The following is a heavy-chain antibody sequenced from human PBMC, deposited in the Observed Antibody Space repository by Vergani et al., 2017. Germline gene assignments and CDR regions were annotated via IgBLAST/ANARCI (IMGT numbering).Heavy chain of an antibody. J-gene: IGHJ5*02. CDR3: ARGRPYGGWFDP. CDR2: IRPYTGHT. V-gene: IGHV1-18*01. CDR1: SHTFQTYG. Sequence: QVQLLQSGAELKKPGASVSVSCKGSSHTFQTYGISWVRQAPGKGLEWMAWIRPYTGHTIYAQKFQDRVTMTADTSTNTAYMELRSLRSDDTAVYYCARGRPYGGWFDPWGQGTLVTVSS. D-gene: IGHD4-17*01.